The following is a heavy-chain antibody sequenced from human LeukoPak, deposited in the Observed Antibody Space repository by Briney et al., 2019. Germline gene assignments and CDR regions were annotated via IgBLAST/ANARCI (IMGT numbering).Heavy chain of an antibody. CDR2: ISGSGATT. V-gene: IGHV3-23*01. Sequence: PGGSLRLSCAASGFSFSSYAMSWVRQTPGKGLEWVSSISGSGATTYYADSVKGRFTISRDNSKNTLYLQMNSLRAEDTAVYYCAEGYLAAAFDYWGQGTLVTVSS. CDR3: AEGYLAAAFDY. D-gene: IGHD6-13*01. CDR1: GFSFSSYA. J-gene: IGHJ4*02.